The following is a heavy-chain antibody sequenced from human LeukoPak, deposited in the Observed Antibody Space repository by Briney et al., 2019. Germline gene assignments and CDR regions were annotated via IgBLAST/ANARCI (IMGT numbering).Heavy chain of an antibody. CDR1: GLLYRVYY. D-gene: IGHD6-19*01. Sequence: GGSVSLLCAACGLLYRVYYMMGIREAPGKALVGVSYISSSGSTTGYAKSVKGRFTISRDTAKNSRYLQMNSLRAEDTAVYYCARGTVAHYGMDVWGQGTTVTVSS. J-gene: IGHJ6*02. V-gene: IGHV3-11*01. CDR2: ISSSGSTT. CDR3: ARGTVAHYGMDV.